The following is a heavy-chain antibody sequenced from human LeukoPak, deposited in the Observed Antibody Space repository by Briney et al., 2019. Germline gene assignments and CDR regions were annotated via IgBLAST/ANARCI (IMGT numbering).Heavy chain of an antibody. CDR2: ISSSGSTI. J-gene: IGHJ4*02. CDR1: GFTFSDYY. CDR3: ARELQYGGNSSNPFDY. V-gene: IGHV3-11*01. Sequence: KSGGSLRLSCAASGFTFSDYYMSWIRQAPGKGLEWVSYISSSGSTIYYADSVKGRFTISRDNAKNSLYLQMNSLRAEDTAVYYCARELQYGGNSSNPFDYWGQGTLVTVSS. D-gene: IGHD4-4*01.